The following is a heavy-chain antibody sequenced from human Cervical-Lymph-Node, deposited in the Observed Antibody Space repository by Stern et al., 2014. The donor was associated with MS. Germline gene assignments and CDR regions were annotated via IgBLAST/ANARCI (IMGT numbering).Heavy chain of an antibody. V-gene: IGHV4-4*02. J-gene: IGHJ4*02. Sequence: VQLVESGPGLVKPSETLSLTCAVSGGSLSDSDWWSWVRQAPGKGLEWIGEIYHNGGTNYNPSLESRVTISIDKSKNEFSLKVKSVTAADTAVYYCAKNGYYCLDDWGQGTLVTVSS. D-gene: IGHD3-3*01. CDR1: GGSLSDSDW. CDR3: AKNGYYCLDD. CDR2: IYHNGGT.